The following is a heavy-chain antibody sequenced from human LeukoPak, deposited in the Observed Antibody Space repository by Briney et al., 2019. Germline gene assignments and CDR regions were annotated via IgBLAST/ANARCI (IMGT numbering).Heavy chain of an antibody. V-gene: IGHV4-59*08. J-gene: IGHJ2*01. CDR2: IYNNGGT. CDR1: GVSFSNYY. CDR3: ARVLTVVVTDPPYWHFDL. Sequence: AETLSLTCSVSGVSFSNYYWSWLRQSPGKGLEWVGSIYNNGGTNYNPFLKRRVTISLDTSKNQFSLKLTSVTAADTAVFYCARVLTVVVTDPPYWHFDLWGRGTMVAVCS. D-gene: IGHD2-21*02.